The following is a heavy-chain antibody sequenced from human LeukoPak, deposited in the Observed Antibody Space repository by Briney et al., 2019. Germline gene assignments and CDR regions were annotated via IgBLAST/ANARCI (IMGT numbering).Heavy chain of an antibody. CDR1: GFTVSSNY. D-gene: IGHD2-8*02. CDR2: IYSGGST. J-gene: IGHJ4*02. V-gene: IGHV3-53*04. CDR3: AKGDSTGGRGYFDY. Sequence: PGGSLRLSCAASGFTVSSNYMSWVRQAPGKGLEWVSIIYSGGSTYYADSVKGRFTISRHNSKNTVYLQMNSLRHEDTAVYYCAKGDSTGGRGYFDYWGQGTLVTVSS.